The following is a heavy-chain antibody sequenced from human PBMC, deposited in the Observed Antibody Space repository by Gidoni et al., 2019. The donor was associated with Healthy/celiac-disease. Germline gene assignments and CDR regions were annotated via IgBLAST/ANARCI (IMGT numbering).Heavy chain of an antibody. Sequence: EVQLVESGGGLVRPGGSLRLPWSASGFTFRRYSIKWVRQAPGKGLEWVSSISSSSSYIYYADSVKGRFTISRDNAKNSLYLQMNSLRAEDTAVYYCARDSPYYDILTGYYSINWFDPWGQGTLVTVSS. CDR3: ARDSPYYDILTGYYSINWFDP. J-gene: IGHJ5*02. CDR2: ISSSSSYI. CDR1: GFTFRRYS. D-gene: IGHD3-9*01. V-gene: IGHV3-21*01.